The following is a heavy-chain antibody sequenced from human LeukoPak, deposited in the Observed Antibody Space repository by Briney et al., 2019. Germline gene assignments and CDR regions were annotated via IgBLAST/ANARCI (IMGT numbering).Heavy chain of an antibody. CDR1: GGSFSGYY. CDR3: ARGLFTGNWFDP. D-gene: IGHD2-8*02. V-gene: IGHV4-34*01. CDR2: IDHSGST. J-gene: IGHJ5*02. Sequence: SETLSLTCTVYGGSFSGYYWTWIRQPPGKGLEWIGEIDHSGSTNYNPSLKSRVTISVDTPRNQFSLKLSSVTAADTAVYFCARGLFTGNWFDPWGQGTLVTVSS.